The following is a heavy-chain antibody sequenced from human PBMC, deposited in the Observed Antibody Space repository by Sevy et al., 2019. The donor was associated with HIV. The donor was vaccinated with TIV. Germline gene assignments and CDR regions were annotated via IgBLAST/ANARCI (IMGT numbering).Heavy chain of an antibody. D-gene: IGHD6-13*01. CDR2: ISYDGSNK. CDR1: GFTFSSYG. J-gene: IGHJ6*02. V-gene: IGHV3-30*18. Sequence: LSLTCAASGFTFSSYGMHWVRQAPGKGLEWVAVISYDGSNKYYADSVKGRFTISRDNSKNTRYLQMNSLSAEDTAVYYCAKAGKDSSSWDNYYGMDVWGQGTTVTVSS. CDR3: AKAGKDSSSWDNYYGMDV.